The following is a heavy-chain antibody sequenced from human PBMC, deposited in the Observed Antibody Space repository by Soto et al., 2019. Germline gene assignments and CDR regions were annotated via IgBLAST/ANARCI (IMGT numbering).Heavy chain of an antibody. D-gene: IGHD3-10*01. CDR3: SRAEVSGANWFDP. V-gene: IGHV4-31*03. CDR2: IYYSGST. J-gene: IGHJ5*02. Sequence: QVQLQESGPGLVKPSQTLSLTCTVSGGSISSVGYYWSWIRQHPGKGLEWIGYIYYSGSTYYNPSLKSRVTISVDTSKNQFSLKLSSVTAADTAVYYCSRAEVSGANWFDPWGQGPLVTVSS. CDR1: GGSISSVGYY.